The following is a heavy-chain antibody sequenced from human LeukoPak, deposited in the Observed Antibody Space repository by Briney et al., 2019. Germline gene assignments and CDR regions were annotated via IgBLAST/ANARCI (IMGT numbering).Heavy chain of an antibody. Sequence: GGSLRLSCAASGFTFSDYYMSWIRQAPGKGLEWVSYISSSGSTIYYADSVRGRFTISRDNAKNSLYLQMNSLRAEDTAVYYCARVAVAGTYYMDVWGKGTTVTISS. D-gene: IGHD6-19*01. J-gene: IGHJ6*03. CDR1: GFTFSDYY. CDR2: ISSSGSTI. V-gene: IGHV3-11*04. CDR3: ARVAVAGTYYMDV.